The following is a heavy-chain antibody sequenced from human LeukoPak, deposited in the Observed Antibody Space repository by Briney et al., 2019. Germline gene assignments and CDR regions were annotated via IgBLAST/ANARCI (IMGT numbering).Heavy chain of an antibody. CDR3: ARGDDISPGRVLEY. J-gene: IGHJ4*02. V-gene: IGHV3-23*01. CDR1: GFTFSRHP. Sequence: GGSLRLSCVASGFTFSRHPMSWVRQAPGNGLELVSAIYERGDITKYADSVMRRFTISRDSSKNTLYLQMNSLRAEDTAVYYCARGDDISPGRVLEYWGRGTLVTVSS. CDR2: IYERGDIT. D-gene: IGHD3-9*01.